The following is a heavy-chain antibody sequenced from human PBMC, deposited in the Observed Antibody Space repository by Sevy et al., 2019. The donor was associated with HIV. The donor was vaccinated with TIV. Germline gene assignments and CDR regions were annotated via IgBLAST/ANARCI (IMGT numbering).Heavy chain of an antibody. V-gene: IGHV3-48*01. CDR2: ISSSSGTI. CDR1: GFTFSAYS. J-gene: IGHJ5*01. CDR3: ARAGGDCYSKNECWFVS. Sequence: GGSLRLSCAASGFTFSAYSMNWVRQAPGKGLEWVSYISSSSGTIYYADSVKGQFTISRDNAKSSLYLQMKGLSAEETAVYYCARAGGDCYSKNECWFVSWGQGTLVTVSS. D-gene: IGHD2-21*01.